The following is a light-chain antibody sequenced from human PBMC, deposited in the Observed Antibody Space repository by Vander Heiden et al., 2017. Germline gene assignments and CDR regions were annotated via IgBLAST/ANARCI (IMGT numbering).Light chain of an antibody. CDR1: QSVSSSY. Sequence: EIVLTQSPGTLSLSPGERATLSCRASQSVSSSYLAWYQQKPGQAPRLLIYGASSRATGIPDRFSASGSGTDFTLTISRLEPEDFAVYYCQHYCSSPLYTFGQGTKLEIK. J-gene: IGKJ2*01. CDR2: GAS. V-gene: IGKV3-20*01. CDR3: QHYCSSPLYT.